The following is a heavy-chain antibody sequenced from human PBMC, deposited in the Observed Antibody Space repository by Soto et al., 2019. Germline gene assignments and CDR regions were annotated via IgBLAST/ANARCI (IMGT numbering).Heavy chain of an antibody. D-gene: IGHD6-13*01. Sequence: QLQLQESGPGLVKPSETLSLTCTVSGGSISSSSYYWGWIRQPPGKGLEWIGSIYYSGSTNYNPSLKSRVSISVDTSNNQFSLKLSSVPAADAAVYYCARHQAGPFDYWGQGTLVTVSS. CDR2: IYYSGST. J-gene: IGHJ4*02. CDR3: ARHQAGPFDY. V-gene: IGHV4-39*01. CDR1: GGSISSSSYY.